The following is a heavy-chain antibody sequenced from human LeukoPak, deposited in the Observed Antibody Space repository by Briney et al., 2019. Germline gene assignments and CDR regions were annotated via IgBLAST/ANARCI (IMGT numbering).Heavy chain of an antibody. CDR1: GGSINNYY. D-gene: IGHD6-19*01. CDR3: AGRYSSGWYEDVY. CDR2: IYTSGST. Sequence: SETLSLTCTVSGGSINNYYWNWIRQPPGKGLEWIGRIYTSGSTNYNPSLKSRVTISVDTSKNQFSLKLSSVTAADTAVYYCAGRYSSGWYEDVYWGQGTLVTVSS. J-gene: IGHJ4*02. V-gene: IGHV4-4*08.